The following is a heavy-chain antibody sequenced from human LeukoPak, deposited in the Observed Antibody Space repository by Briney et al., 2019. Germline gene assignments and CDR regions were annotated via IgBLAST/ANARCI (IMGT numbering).Heavy chain of an antibody. V-gene: IGHV4-34*01. D-gene: IGHD3-22*01. Sequence: SETPSLTCAVYGGSFSGYYWSWIRQPPGKGLEWIGCIYYSGSTHYNPSLKSRVTISVDTSKNQFSLKLSSVTAADTALYYCASRYYDTGGYYYPGGDFWGQGTLVSVSS. CDR1: GGSFSGYY. CDR2: IYYSGST. CDR3: ASRYYDTGGYYYPGGDF. J-gene: IGHJ4*02.